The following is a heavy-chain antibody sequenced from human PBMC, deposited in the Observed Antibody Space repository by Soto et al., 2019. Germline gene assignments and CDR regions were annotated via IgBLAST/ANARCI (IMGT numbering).Heavy chain of an antibody. V-gene: IGHV1-18*01. Sequence: ASEKVSCKASGYTFTSYGISWVRQAPGQGLEWIGWISAYNGNTNYAQKLQGRVTMTTDTSTSPAYIELRILRSDDTAVYYWARERLTDYGDYSWFDPWGQGALGTGSS. J-gene: IGHJ5*02. CDR3: ARERLTDYGDYSWFDP. CDR1: GYTFTSYG. D-gene: IGHD4-17*01. CDR2: ISAYNGNT.